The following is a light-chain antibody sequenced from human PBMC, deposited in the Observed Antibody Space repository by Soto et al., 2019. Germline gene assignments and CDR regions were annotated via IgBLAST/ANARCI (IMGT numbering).Light chain of an antibody. J-gene: IGLJ2*01. CDR3: SSYTSTTTLL. CDR1: SSDVGGYNY. CDR2: DVN. Sequence: QSALTQPASVSGSPGQSITISCTGTSSDVGGYNYVSWYQHHPGKAPKLIIYDVNNRPSGVSYRFSGSKSGNTASLTISGLQAEDEADYYCSSYTSTTTLLFGGGTKLTLL. V-gene: IGLV2-14*03.